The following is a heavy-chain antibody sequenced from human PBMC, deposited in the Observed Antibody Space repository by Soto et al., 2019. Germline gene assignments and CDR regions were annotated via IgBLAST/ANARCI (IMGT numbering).Heavy chain of an antibody. Sequence: SETLSLTCTVSGGSISSYYWSWIRQPPGKGLEWIGYIYYSGSTNYNPSLKSRVTISVDTSKNQFSLKLSSVTAADTAVYYCAXAPPYCGGDCYSGAFDIWGPGTMVTVSS. CDR2: IYYSGST. V-gene: IGHV4-59*01. D-gene: IGHD2-21*02. J-gene: IGHJ3*02. CDR3: AXAPPYCGGDCYSGAFDI. CDR1: GGSISSYY.